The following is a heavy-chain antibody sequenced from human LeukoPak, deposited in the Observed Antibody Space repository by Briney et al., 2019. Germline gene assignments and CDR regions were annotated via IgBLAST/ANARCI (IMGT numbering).Heavy chain of an antibody. V-gene: IGHV3-48*01. J-gene: IGHJ4*02. CDR2: ITSSSTTI. Sequence: GGSLRLSCAASGSTFSGSAMHWVRQAPGKGLEWVSYITSSSTTIYYADSVKGRFTISRDNAKNSLYLQMNSLRAEDTAVYYCARVLHKRNYDSSVYYGYWGQGTLVTVSS. CDR1: GSTFSGSA. CDR3: ARVLHKRNYDSSVYYGY. D-gene: IGHD3-22*01.